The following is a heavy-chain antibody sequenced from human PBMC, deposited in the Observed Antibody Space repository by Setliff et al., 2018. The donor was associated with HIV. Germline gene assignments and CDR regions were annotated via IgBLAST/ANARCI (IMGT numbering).Heavy chain of an antibody. J-gene: IGHJ6*03. CDR2: IFYSGST. V-gene: IGHV4-59*08. CDR3: ARQITMVRGVYQPYYYYYMDV. CDR1: GGSISSYY. D-gene: IGHD3-10*01. Sequence: NPSETLSLTCTVSGGSISSYYWTWLRQFPGKGLEWIGFIFYSGSTNYNPSLKSRVTISVDTSKNQFSLKLSSVTAADTAVYYCARQITMVRGVYQPYYYYYMDVWGKGTTVTVSS.